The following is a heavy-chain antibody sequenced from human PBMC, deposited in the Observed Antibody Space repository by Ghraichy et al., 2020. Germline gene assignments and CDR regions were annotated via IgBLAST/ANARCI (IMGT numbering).Heavy chain of an antibody. CDR2: IKEDGGEK. V-gene: IGHV3-7*01. CDR3: ARDLGLGSPSDY. D-gene: IGHD7-27*01. CDR1: GFIFSRYW. J-gene: IGHJ4*02. Sequence: GGSLRLSCAASGFIFSRYWMSWVRQAPGKGLEWVANIKEDGGEKYFLDSVRRRFTISRDNAKNSLFLQMNNLRAEDTGVYYCARDLGLGSPSDYLGQGTVVTVSS.